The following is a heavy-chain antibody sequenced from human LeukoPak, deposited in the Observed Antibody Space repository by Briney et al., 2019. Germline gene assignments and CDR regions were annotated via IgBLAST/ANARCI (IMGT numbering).Heavy chain of an antibody. J-gene: IGHJ4*02. Sequence: ASVKVSCKASGYMFNIYGISWVRQATGQGLEWMGWMNPNSGNTGYAQKFQGRVTMTRNTSISTAYMELSSLRSEDTAVYYCARVEMATIFNRAFDYWGQGTLVTVSS. V-gene: IGHV1-8*01. CDR3: ARVEMATIFNRAFDY. D-gene: IGHD5-24*01. CDR1: GYMFNIYG. CDR2: MNPNSGNT.